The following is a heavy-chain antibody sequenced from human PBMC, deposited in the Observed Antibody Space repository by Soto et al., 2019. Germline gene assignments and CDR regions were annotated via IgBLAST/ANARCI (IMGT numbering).Heavy chain of an antibody. CDR2: IDPASGGT. Sequence: QVQLVQSGAEVRKPGASVHVSCKTSGYTFTAYYIHWVRQAPGQGLEWMGWIDPASGGTNIAQKFQGWVTMTTDTSITTAYLQLSRLTSDDTAVYYCATSRGSYTVDYWGQGTLVTVSS. CDR1: GYTFTAYY. CDR3: ATSRGSYTVDY. J-gene: IGHJ4*02. V-gene: IGHV1-2*04. D-gene: IGHD1-26*01.